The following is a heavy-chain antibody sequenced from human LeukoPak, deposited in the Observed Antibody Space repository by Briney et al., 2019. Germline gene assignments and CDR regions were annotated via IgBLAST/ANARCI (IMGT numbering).Heavy chain of an antibody. J-gene: IGHJ4*02. D-gene: IGHD6-13*01. Sequence: GGSLRLSCAASGFTSSSYSMNWVRQAPGKGLEWVSSISSSSSYIYYADSVKGRFTISRDNAKNSLYLQMNSLRAEDTAVYYCAAPRWSSSWYYFDYWGQGTLVTVSS. V-gene: IGHV3-21*01. CDR2: ISSSSSYI. CDR3: AAPRWSSSWYYFDY. CDR1: GFTSSSYS.